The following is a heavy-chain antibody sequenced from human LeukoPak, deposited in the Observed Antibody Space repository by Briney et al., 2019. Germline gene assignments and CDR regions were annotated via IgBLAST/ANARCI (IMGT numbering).Heavy chain of an antibody. CDR3: ARDPTAMDAHYFDY. CDR1: GFTFSSYA. CDR2: ISYDGSNK. Sequence: GRSLRLSCAASGFTFSSYAMHWVRQAPGKGLEWVAVISYDGSNKYYADSVKGRFTISRDNSKNTLYLQMNSLRTEDTAVYYCARDPTAMDAHYFDYWGQGTLVTVSS. D-gene: IGHD5-18*01. V-gene: IGHV3-30*04. J-gene: IGHJ4*02.